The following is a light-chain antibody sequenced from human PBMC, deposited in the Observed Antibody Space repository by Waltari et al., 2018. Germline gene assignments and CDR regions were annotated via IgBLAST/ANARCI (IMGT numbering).Light chain of an antibody. CDR3: QQRSNWPLT. CDR2: DAS. V-gene: IGKV3-11*01. J-gene: IGKJ4*01. CDR1: QGVSSY. Sequence: EIAVTQSPALHSLSPGVTATVSCRAGQGVSSYLAWYQQKPGQAPRLLIYDASNRATGIPARFSGSGSGTDFTLTISSLEPEDFAVYYCQQRSNWPLTFGGGTKVEIK.